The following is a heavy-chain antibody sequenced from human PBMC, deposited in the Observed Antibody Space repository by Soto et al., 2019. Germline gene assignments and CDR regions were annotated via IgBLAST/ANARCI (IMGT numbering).Heavy chain of an antibody. D-gene: IGHD2-21*02. CDR3: VPSRSGGDCLQSYSSHYYYGMDT. V-gene: IGHV2-5*02. CDR1: GFSLSTGGMG. CDR2: IYWAGDR. J-gene: IGHJ6*02. Sequence: QITLKESGPTLVKPTQTLTLTCTFSGFSLSTGGMGVGWIRQPPGTALEWLALIYWAGDRRYRPSLMSRLTIAKDTSKNQVVLTTTNMDPVDTPTYYCVPSRSGGDCLQSYSSHYYYGMDTWGQGTTVTVSS.